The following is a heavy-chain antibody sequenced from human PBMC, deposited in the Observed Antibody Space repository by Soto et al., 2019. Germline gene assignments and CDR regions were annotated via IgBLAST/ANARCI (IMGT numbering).Heavy chain of an antibody. J-gene: IGHJ4*02. CDR1: GYTFTSYG. V-gene: IGHV1-18*01. CDR2: ISAHNGNT. Sequence: QVHLVQSGAEVKKPGASVKVSCKASGYTFTSYGITWVRQAPGQGLEWMGWISAHNGNTDYAQKPQGRVIVTRDTSTSTAYMELRSLLSDDTAVYYCARGRYGDSWGQGALVTVSS. D-gene: IGHD1-1*01. CDR3: ARGRYGDS.